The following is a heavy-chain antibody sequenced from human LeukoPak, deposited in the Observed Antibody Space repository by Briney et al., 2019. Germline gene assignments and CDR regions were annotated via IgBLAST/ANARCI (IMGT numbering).Heavy chain of an antibody. CDR3: ARDRQQLVLWAPAPSDY. CDR2: ISSSSYI. CDR1: GFTFSSYS. J-gene: IGHJ4*02. V-gene: IGHV3-21*01. Sequence: PGGSLRLSCAASGFTFSSYSMNWVRQAPGKGLEWVSSISSSSYIYYADSVKGRFTISRDNAKNSLYLQMNSLRAEDTAVYYCARDRQQLVLWAPAPSDYWGQGTLVTVSS. D-gene: IGHD6-13*01.